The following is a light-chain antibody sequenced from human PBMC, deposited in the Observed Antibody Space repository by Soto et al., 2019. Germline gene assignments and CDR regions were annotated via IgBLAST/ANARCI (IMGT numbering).Light chain of an antibody. CDR3: QQSYSSPRT. CDR2: AAS. Sequence: DIQVTQSPFSLSASVGDRVTITCRASQSISTYLNWYQQKPGKAPKLLIYAASSLQSGVPSRFRGSGSGTDFILTISTLQPEDFATYYCQQSYSSPRTFXQGTKV. V-gene: IGKV1-39*01. J-gene: IGKJ1*01. CDR1: QSISTY.